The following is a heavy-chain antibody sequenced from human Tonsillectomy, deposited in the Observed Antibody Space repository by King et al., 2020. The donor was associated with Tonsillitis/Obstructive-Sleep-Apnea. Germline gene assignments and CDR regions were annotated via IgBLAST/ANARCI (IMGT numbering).Heavy chain of an antibody. V-gene: IGHV3-48*02. D-gene: IGHD3-3*01. CDR3: ARASAYYDFWSGYPGYYYYYMDV. CDR1: GFTFSSYS. Sequence: DVQLVESGGGLVQPGGSLRLSCAASGFTFSSYSMNWVRQAPGKGLEWVSYISSSSSTIYYADSVKGRFTISRDNAKNPLYLQMNSLRDEDTAVYYCARASAYYDFWSGYPGYYYYYMDVWGKGTTVTVSS. J-gene: IGHJ6*03. CDR2: ISSSSSTI.